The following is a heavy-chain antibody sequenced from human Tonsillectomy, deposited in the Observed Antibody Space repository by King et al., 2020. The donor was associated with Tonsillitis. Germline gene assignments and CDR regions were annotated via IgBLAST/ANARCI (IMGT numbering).Heavy chain of an antibody. V-gene: IGHV3-49*04. CDR1: GFTFGDYA. J-gene: IGHJ4*02. D-gene: IGHD3-3*01. CDR2: IRNKAYSGTT. CDR3: TGITYYDFWSAYYFGY. Sequence: VQLVESGGGLVQPGRSLRLSCTASGFTFGDYAMSWVRQAPGKGLEWVGFIRNKAYSGTTEYAASVKGRFTISRDDSKSIAYLQMNSLKTEETAVYYCTGITYYDFWSAYYFGYSGQGALGTVS.